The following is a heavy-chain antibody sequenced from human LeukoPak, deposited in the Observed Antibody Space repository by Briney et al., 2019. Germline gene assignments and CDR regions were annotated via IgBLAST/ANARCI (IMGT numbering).Heavy chain of an antibody. CDR1: GFTFDDYA. CDR2: ISWNSGSI. Sequence: GGSLRLSCAASGFTFDDYAVHWVRQAPGKGLEWVSGISWNSGSIGYADSVKGRFTISRDNAKNSLYLQMNSLRAEDTALYYCAKAGYSSSWSRATCFDYWGQGTLVTVSS. V-gene: IGHV3-9*01. J-gene: IGHJ4*02. CDR3: AKAGYSSSWSRATCFDY. D-gene: IGHD6-13*01.